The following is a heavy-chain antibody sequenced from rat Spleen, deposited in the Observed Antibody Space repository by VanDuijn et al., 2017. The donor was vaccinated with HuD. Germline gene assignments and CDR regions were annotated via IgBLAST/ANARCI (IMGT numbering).Heavy chain of an antibody. J-gene: IGHJ2*01. CDR2: ISYDGSST. Sequence: EVQLVESGGGLVQPGRSLKLSCAASGFTFSDYYMAWVRPAPTKGLEWVATISYDGSSTYYRDSVKGRFTISRDNAKSTLYLQMNSLRSEDTATYYCAKDKGEYNNLFDYWGQGVMVTVTS. V-gene: IGHV5-7*01. CDR1: GFTFSDYY. CDR3: AKDKGEYNNLFDY. D-gene: IGHD1-10*01.